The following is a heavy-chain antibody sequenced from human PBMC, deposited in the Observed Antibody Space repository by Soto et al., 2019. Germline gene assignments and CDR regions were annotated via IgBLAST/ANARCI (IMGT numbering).Heavy chain of an antibody. V-gene: IGHV4-39*01. J-gene: IGHJ4*02. D-gene: IGHD3-22*01. CDR2: IYYSGST. CDR3: ASYYYDSSGYYYVPGVY. Sequence: SVPLSLTCTVTGASISSSSYYWAWIRQPPGKGREWIGSIYYSGSTYYNPSLKSRVTISVDTSKNQFSLKLSSVTAADTAVYYCASYYYDSSGYYYVPGVYWGQGTLVTVS. CDR1: GASISSSSYY.